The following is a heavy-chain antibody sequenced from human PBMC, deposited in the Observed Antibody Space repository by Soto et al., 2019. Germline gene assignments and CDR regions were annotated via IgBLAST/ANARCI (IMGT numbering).Heavy chain of an antibody. J-gene: IGHJ3*02. Sequence: QVQLVQSGAEVKKPGSSVKVSCKASGGTFSSYTISWVRQAPGQGLEWMGRIIPILGIANYAQKFQGRVTITADKSTSTAYMELSSLRAEATAVYYCARVGTSGRVCCAFDIWGQGTMVTVSS. D-gene: IGHD3-10*01. CDR1: GGTFSSYT. V-gene: IGHV1-69*02. CDR3: ARVGTSGRVCCAFDI. CDR2: IIPILGIA.